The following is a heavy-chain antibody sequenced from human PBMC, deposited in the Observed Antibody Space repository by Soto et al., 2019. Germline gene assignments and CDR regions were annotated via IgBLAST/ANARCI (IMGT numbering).Heavy chain of an antibody. Sequence: QVQLVQSGAEVKKPGASVKVSCKTSGYTFTSHGISWVRQAPGQGLEWMGWISAYNGKTNYAQKLQGRLTMTTDTSTGTAYMELRSLRYDDTAVYYCARDPIVGATRAVGRHDYWGQGTLVTVSS. CDR3: ARDPIVGATRAVGRHDY. CDR2: ISAYNGKT. D-gene: IGHD1-26*01. CDR1: GYTFTSHG. V-gene: IGHV1-18*01. J-gene: IGHJ4*02.